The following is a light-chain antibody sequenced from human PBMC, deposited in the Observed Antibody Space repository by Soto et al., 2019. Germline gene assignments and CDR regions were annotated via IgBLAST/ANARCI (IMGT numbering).Light chain of an antibody. Sequence: DIQMTQSPSSVSASVGDRVSITCRASQAIDSWLAWYQQKPGEAPKLLIFTGSRLHSGVPPRFSGSGSGTDFTLTISSLQPEYFATYYCQQTLSFPPKFGQGTKVDI. CDR2: TGS. V-gene: IGKV1-12*01. CDR1: QAIDSW. CDR3: QQTLSFPPK. J-gene: IGKJ1*01.